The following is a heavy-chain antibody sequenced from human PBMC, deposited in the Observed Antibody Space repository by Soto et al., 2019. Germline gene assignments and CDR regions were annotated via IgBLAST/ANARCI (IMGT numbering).Heavy chain of an antibody. D-gene: IGHD2-15*01. CDR1: GYSFTSYW. J-gene: IGHJ6*02. CDR3: ARHRRRGRGGGTSVGV. V-gene: IGHV5-10-1*01. CDR2: IDPSDSYT. Sequence: GESLKISCKGSGYSFTSYWISWVRQMPGKGLEWMGRIDPSDSYTNYSPSFQGHVTISADKSISTAYLQWSSLKASDTAMYYCARHRRRGRGGGTSVGVWGQGTTVTVSS.